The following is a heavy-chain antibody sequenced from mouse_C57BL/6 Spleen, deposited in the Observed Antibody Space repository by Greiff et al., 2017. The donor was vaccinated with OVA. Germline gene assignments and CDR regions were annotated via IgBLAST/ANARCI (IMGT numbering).Heavy chain of an antibody. V-gene: IGHV1-69*01. Sequence: VQLQQPGAELVMPGASVKLSCKASGYTFTSYWMHWVKQRPGQGLEWIGEIDPSDSYTNYNQKFKGKSTLTVDKSSSTAYMQLSSLTSEDSAVYYCAILLRGNYWGQGTTLTVSS. CDR1: GYTFTSYW. CDR3: AILLRGNY. J-gene: IGHJ2*01. CDR2: IDPSDSYT. D-gene: IGHD1-1*01.